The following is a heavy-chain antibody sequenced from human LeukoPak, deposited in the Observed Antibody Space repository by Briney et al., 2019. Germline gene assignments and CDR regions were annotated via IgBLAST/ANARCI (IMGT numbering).Heavy chain of an antibody. J-gene: IGHJ4*02. CDR1: GYSISSGYY. D-gene: IGHD6-19*01. CDR3: ARVPASGWSDY. V-gene: IGHV4-38-2*02. CDR2: IYHSGST. Sequence: SETLSLTCTVSGYSISSGYYWGWIRQPPGKGLEWIGSIYHSGSTYYNPSLKSRVTISVDTSKNQFSLKLSSVTAADTAVYYCARVPASGWSDYWGQGTLVTVSS.